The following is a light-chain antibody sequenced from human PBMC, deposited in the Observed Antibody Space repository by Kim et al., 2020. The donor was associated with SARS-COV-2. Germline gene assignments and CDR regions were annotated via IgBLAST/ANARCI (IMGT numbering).Light chain of an antibody. J-gene: IGLJ1*01. V-gene: IGLV2-11*01. CDR3: CSYAGSYTYV. Sequence: GQSVTVSCNGTSSDGGGDNYGAWYQQHPGKAPQLMIYDVSKRPSGVPDRFSGSKSGNTASLTISGLQAEDEADYYCCSYAGSYTYVFGTGTKVTVL. CDR2: DVS. CDR1: SSDGGGDNY.